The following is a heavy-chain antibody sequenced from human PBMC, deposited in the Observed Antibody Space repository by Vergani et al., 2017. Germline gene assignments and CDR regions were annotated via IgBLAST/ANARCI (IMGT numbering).Heavy chain of an antibody. CDR3: AKNGSSSLNEANLTIDY. V-gene: IGHV3-9*01. Sequence: EVQLVESGGGVVQPGRSLRLSCAASGFTFDDYAMHWVRQAPGKGLEWVSGISWNSGSIGYAYSVKGRFTITRDNAKNSLYLQMNSLRAEDTALYYCAKNGSSSLNEANLTIDYWGQGTLVTVSS. CDR1: GFTFDDYA. J-gene: IGHJ4*02. D-gene: IGHD6-13*01. CDR2: ISWNSGSI.